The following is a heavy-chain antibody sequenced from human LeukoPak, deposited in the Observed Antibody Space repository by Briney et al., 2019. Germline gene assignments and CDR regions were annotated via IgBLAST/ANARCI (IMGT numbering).Heavy chain of an antibody. CDR3: ARDGGLVDTAMVNYYYYYGMDV. CDR1: GGTFSSYA. D-gene: IGHD5-18*01. V-gene: IGHV1-69*04. J-gene: IGHJ6*02. Sequence: SVKVSCKASGGTFSSYAIRWVRQAPGQGLEWMGRIIPILGIANYAQKFQGRVTITADKSTSTAYMELSSLRSEDTAVYYCARDGGLVDTAMVNYYYYYGMDVWGQGTTVTVSS. CDR2: IIPILGIA.